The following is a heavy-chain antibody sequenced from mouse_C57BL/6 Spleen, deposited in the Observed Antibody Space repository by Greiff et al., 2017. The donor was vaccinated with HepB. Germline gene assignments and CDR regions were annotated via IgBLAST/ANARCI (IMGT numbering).Heavy chain of an antibody. Sequence: EVQLQQSGTVLARPGASVKMSCKTSGYTFTSYWMHWVKQRPGQGLEWIGAIYPGNSDTSYNQKFKGKAKLTAVTSASTAYMELSSLTNEDSAVYYCTQVLVAPFAMDYWGQGTSVTVSS. CDR3: TQVLVAPFAMDY. V-gene: IGHV1-5*01. CDR1: GYTFTSYW. J-gene: IGHJ4*01. D-gene: IGHD1-1*01. CDR2: IYPGNSDT.